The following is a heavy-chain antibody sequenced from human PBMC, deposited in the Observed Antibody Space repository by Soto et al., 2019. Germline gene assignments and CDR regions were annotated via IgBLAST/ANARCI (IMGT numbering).Heavy chain of an antibody. CDR1: GYIFTSYY. Sequence: ASVKVSCKAVGYIFTSYYIHWVRQAPGQGLEWMGLINPSGGSTNYAQKFQGRVTVTRDTSTSTVYMELSGLGSEDTAVYYCARHDDSSAYYYYGMDVWGQGTTVTVSS. D-gene: IGHD3-22*01. J-gene: IGHJ6*02. CDR3: ARHDDSSAYYYYGMDV. V-gene: IGHV1-46*01. CDR2: INPSGGST.